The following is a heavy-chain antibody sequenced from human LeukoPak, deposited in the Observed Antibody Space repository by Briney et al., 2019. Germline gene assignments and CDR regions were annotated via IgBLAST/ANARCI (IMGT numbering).Heavy chain of an antibody. V-gene: IGHV3-21*01. Sequence: PGGSLRLSCAASGFTFSGYSMNWVRQAPGKGLEWVSSISSSSGYIYYADSVKGRFTISRDNAKNSLYLQMNSLRAEDTAVYYCVELTSMVEHYWGQGTLVTVSS. CDR1: GFTFSGYS. CDR2: ISSSSGYI. D-gene: IGHD3-10*01. J-gene: IGHJ4*02. CDR3: VELTSMVEHY.